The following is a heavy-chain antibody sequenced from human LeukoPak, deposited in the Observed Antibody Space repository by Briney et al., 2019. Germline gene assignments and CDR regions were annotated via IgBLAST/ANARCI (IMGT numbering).Heavy chain of an antibody. CDR2: IVGSGAKT. V-gene: IGHV3-23*01. CDR1: GFTFATYD. Sequence: PGGSVRLSCAASGFTFATYDITWVRQAPGKGLEWVADIVGSGAKTFYADSVKGRFTISRDNSKNTLYLQMNSLRAEDSALYFCAKGSGYYGSDAEYYFDYWGQGTLVAVSS. CDR3: AKGSGYYGSDAEYYFDY. D-gene: IGHD2-21*02. J-gene: IGHJ4*02.